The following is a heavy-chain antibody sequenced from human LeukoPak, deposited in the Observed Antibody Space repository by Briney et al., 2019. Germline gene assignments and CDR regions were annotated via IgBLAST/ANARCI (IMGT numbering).Heavy chain of an antibody. CDR2: ISSSSSSTI. CDR3: ARKQLGYYYMDV. V-gene: IGHV3-48*01. D-gene: IGHD6-13*01. Sequence: PGGSLRLSCAASGFTFSSYSMNWVRQAPGKGLEWVSYISSSSSSTIHYADSVKGRFTISRDNAKNSLYLQMNSLRAEDTAVYYCARKQLGYYYMDVWGKGTTVTVSS. J-gene: IGHJ6*03. CDR1: GFTFSSYS.